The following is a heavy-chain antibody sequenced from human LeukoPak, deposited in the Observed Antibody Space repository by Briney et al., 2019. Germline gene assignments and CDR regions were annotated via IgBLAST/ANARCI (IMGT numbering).Heavy chain of an antibody. V-gene: IGHV3-30*14. CDR2: ISHDGSDI. CDR3: ERDSFLGSFDY. J-gene: IGHJ4*02. Sequence: GTSLTLSCAGSGFTFRSYAIHWVRQAPGKGLEWVALISHDGSDIYYADSVKGRLTVSRDNSKNTLYLQLNSLRSEDTALYFCERDSFLGSFDYWGQGTVVTVSS. D-gene: IGHD2/OR15-2a*01. CDR1: GFTFRSYA.